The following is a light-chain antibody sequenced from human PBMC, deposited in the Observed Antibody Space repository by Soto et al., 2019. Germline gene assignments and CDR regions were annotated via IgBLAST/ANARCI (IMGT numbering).Light chain of an antibody. J-gene: IGLJ2*01. CDR2: DVN. Sequence: QSVLTQPRSVSGSPGQSVTISCTGTSSDVGGYNCVSWYQQHPGKAPKLMIYDVNKRPSGVPDRFSGSKSGNTASLTISGLQTEDEGDYYCCSYAGTYTFVVFGGGTKLTVL. V-gene: IGLV2-11*01. CDR1: SSDVGGYNC. CDR3: CSYAGTYTFVV.